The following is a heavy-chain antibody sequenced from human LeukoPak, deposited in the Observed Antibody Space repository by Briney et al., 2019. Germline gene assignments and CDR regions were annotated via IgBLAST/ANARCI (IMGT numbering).Heavy chain of an antibody. CDR1: GFTFSSYW. CDR2: IWSDGSNK. CDR3: ARGSLGTSSGWFDP. Sequence: PGGSLRLSCAASGFTFSSYWMTWVRQAPGKGLEWVAVIWSDGSNKYCADSVKGRFTISRDNSKNTLYLQMNSLRAEDTAVYYCARGSLGTSSGWFDPWGQGTLVTVSS. V-gene: IGHV3-33*08. D-gene: IGHD6-19*01. J-gene: IGHJ5*02.